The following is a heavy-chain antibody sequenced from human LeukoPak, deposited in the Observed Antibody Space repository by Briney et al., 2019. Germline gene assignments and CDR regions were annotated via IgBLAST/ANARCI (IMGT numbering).Heavy chain of an antibody. CDR3: ARHGPWYYGSGRPPSNWFDP. Sequence: PSEALSLTCALYRGSFSGYYWSGLRQPPRKGLEWIGEINHRERTNYKPSLTRRASLSIPTSNKQLSLKLSSVTAADTAVYDCARHGPWYYGSGRPPSNWFDPWGEGTLVTVSS. J-gene: IGHJ5*02. D-gene: IGHD3-10*01. CDR1: RGSFSGYY. V-gene: IGHV4-34*01. CDR2: INHRERT.